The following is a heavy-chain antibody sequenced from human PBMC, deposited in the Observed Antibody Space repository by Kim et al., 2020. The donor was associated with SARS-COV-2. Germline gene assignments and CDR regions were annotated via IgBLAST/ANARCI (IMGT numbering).Heavy chain of an antibody. J-gene: IGHJ6*02. D-gene: IGHD6-13*01. CDR1: GFTFSSYA. CDR3: ARVAAGSYYYGMDV. V-gene: IGHV3-30-3*01. Sequence: GGSLRLSCAASGFTFSSYAMHWVRQAPGKGLEWVAVISYDGSNKYYADSVKGRFTISRDNPKNPLYLQMNSLRAEDTAVYYCARVAAGSYYYGMDVWGQGTTVTVSS. CDR2: ISYDGSNK.